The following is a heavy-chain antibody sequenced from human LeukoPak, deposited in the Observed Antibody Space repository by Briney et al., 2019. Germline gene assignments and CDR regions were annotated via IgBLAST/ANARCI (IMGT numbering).Heavy chain of an antibody. CDR2: ISSNSDNT. D-gene: IGHD1-26*01. CDR3: ARVAGAYAEYYFDY. CDR1: GYTFTSYG. V-gene: IGHV1-18*01. J-gene: IGHJ4*02. Sequence: AASVKVSCKATGYTFTSYGISWVRQAPGQGLEWMGWISSNSDNTNYAQKLQGRVTMTTDTSTSTAYMELRSLRSDDTAVYYCARVAGAYAEYYFDYWGQGTLVTVSS.